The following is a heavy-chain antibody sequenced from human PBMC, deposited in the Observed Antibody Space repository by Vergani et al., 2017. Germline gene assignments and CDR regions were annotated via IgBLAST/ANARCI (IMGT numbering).Heavy chain of an antibody. CDR3: ARVGRSAVAGTFGAFDM. CDR2: ISASDGNT. J-gene: IGHJ3*02. D-gene: IGHD6-19*01. CDR1: GFSFSTYS. Sequence: EVQLQESGGGLVKPGGSLRVSCAASGFSFSTYSINWVRQAPGKGLEWVSSISASDGNTYYADSVKGRVTISRDKSKNTLYLQMNSLRAEDTAVYYCARVGRSAVAGTFGAFDMWGQGTMVTVSS. V-gene: IGHV3-23*01.